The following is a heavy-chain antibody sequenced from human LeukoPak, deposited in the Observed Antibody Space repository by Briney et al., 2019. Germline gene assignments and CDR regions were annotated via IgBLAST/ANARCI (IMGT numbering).Heavy chain of an antibody. V-gene: IGHV3-33*01. CDR3: AREYINYVQDY. D-gene: IGHD4-11*01. CDR1: GFTFRTHG. J-gene: IGHJ4*02. Sequence: PGGSLRLSCAASGFTFRTHGMHWVRQAPGKGLEWVAVIWSDGSYKCYADSVKGRFTISRDFSKNTLYLQMNSLRAEDTAVYYCAREYINYVQDYWGQGTLVTVSS. CDR2: IWSDGSYK.